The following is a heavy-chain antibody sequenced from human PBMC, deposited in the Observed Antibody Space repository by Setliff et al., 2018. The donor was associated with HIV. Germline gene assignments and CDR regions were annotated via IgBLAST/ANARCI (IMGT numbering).Heavy chain of an antibody. CDR2: IYPSGST. Sequence: SETLSLTCTVSGGSISSYYWSWIRQPAGKGLEWIGRIYPSGSTSYNPSLKSRVTMSVDTSKNQISLKLNSVTAADTAIYYCARAGMGALRSLFDYWGQGTLVTVSS. CDR3: ARAGMGALRSLFDY. D-gene: IGHD1-26*01. CDR1: GGSISSYY. V-gene: IGHV4-4*07. J-gene: IGHJ4*02.